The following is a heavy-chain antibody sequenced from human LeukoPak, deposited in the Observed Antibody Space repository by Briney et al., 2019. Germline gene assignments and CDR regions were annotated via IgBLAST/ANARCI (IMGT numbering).Heavy chain of an antibody. CDR1: GYTFTSYY. D-gene: IGHD3-10*01. Sequence: ASVKVPCKASGYTFTSYYMHWVRQAPGQGLEWMAIINPSGGSTSYAQKFQGRVTMTRDTSTSTVYMELSSLRSGEKAVYDWARENYYGSARPFDYWGQRTLVTVSS. J-gene: IGHJ4*02. V-gene: IGHV1-46*01. CDR2: INPSGGST. CDR3: ARENYYGSARPFDY.